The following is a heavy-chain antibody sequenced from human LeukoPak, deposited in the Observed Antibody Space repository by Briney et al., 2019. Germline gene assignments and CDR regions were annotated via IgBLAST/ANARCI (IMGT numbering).Heavy chain of an antibody. Sequence: WASVKVSCKASGYTFTSYGISWVRQAPGQGLEWMGWISAYNGNTNYAQKLQGRVTMTTDTSTSTAYMELRSLRSDDTAVYYCAREGFFNYDFWSGYYTPAPYGMDVGGQGPRVTVSS. CDR2: ISAYNGNT. D-gene: IGHD3-3*01. CDR1: GYTFTSYG. J-gene: IGHJ6*02. V-gene: IGHV1-18*01. CDR3: AREGFFNYDFWSGYYTPAPYGMDV.